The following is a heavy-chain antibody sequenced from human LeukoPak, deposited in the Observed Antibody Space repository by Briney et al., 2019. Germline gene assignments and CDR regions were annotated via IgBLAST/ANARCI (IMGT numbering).Heavy chain of an antibody. D-gene: IGHD2-2*01. Sequence: SETLSLTCTVSGGSISSGGYYWSWIRQHPGKGLEWIGYIYYSGSTYYNPSLKSRVTISIDTSKNQFSLKLSSVTAADTAVYYCARERLGYCSSTSCCVSYYYYGMDVWGQGTTVTVSS. J-gene: IGHJ6*02. CDR1: GGSISSGGYY. CDR2: IYYSGST. V-gene: IGHV4-31*03. CDR3: ARERLGYCSSTSCCVSYYYYGMDV.